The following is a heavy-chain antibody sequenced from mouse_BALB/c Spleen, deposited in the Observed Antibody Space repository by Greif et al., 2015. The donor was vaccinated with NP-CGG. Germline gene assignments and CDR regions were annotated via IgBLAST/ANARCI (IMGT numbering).Heavy chain of an antibody. Sequence: VQLVESGAELAKPGASVKMSCKASGYTFTSYWMRWVKQRPGQGLEWIGYINPSTGYTEYNQKFKDKATLTADKSSSTAYMQLSSLTSEDSAVYYCARSYEGYFDVWGAGTTVTVSS. CDR3: ARSYEGYFDV. J-gene: IGHJ1*01. CDR2: INPSTGYT. V-gene: IGHV1-7*01. CDR1: GYTFTSYW. D-gene: IGHD1-1*01.